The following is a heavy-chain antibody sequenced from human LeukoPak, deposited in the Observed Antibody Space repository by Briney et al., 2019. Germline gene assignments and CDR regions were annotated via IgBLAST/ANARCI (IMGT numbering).Heavy chain of an antibody. D-gene: IGHD2-15*01. CDR3: ARDGDRYCSGGSCYYYYYGMDV. Sequence: ASEKVSCKASGYTFTRYGISWVRQAPGQGREWMGWNSAYNGNTNYAQKLQRRVTMNTDTSTSTAYMELRSLRSDDTAVYYCARDGDRYCSGGSCYYYYYGMDVWGKGTTVTVSS. CDR2: NSAYNGNT. V-gene: IGHV1-18*04. J-gene: IGHJ6*04. CDR1: GYTFTRYG.